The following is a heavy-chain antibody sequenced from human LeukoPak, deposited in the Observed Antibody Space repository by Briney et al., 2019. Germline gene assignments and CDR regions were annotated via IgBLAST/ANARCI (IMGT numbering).Heavy chain of an antibody. Sequence: GGSLRLSCAASGFIFSDYYMSWIRQAPGKGLEWVSYISSRTSDTNYVDSVKGRFTISRDNAKNSLYLQMNSLRAEDTAVYYCTRVGSSGSVDYWGQGTLVTVPS. J-gene: IGHJ4*02. CDR3: TRVGSSGSVDY. V-gene: IGHV3-11*06. CDR1: GFIFSDYY. D-gene: IGHD1-1*01. CDR2: ISSRTSDT.